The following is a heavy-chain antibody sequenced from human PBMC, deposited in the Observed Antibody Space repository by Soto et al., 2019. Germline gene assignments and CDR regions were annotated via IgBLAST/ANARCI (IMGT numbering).Heavy chain of an antibody. CDR2: IYYSGST. J-gene: IGHJ5*02. V-gene: IGHV4-59*01. CDR3: ARVSLGWFGDNWFDP. D-gene: IGHD3-10*01. CDR1: GGSISSYY. Sequence: QVQLQESGPGLVKPSETLSLTCTVSGGSISSYYWSWIRQPPGKGLEWIGYIYYSGSTNYNPSLKSRVTISVDTSKNQFSLKLSSVTAADTAVYYCARVSLGWFGDNWFDPWGQGTLVTVSS.